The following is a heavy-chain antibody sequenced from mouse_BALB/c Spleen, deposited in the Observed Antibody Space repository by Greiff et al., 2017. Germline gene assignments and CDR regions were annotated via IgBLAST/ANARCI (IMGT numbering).Heavy chain of an antibody. Sequence: DVQLQESGPGLVKPSQSLSLSCTVTGYSITSDYAWNWIRQFPGNKLEWMGYISYSGSTSYNPSLKSRISITRDTSKNQFFLQLNSVTTEDTATYYWARSPYDYDGAWFAYWGQGTLVTVSA. CDR1: GYSITSDYA. D-gene: IGHD2-4*01. CDR2: ISYSGST. J-gene: IGHJ3*01. CDR3: ARSPYDYDGAWFAY. V-gene: IGHV3-2*02.